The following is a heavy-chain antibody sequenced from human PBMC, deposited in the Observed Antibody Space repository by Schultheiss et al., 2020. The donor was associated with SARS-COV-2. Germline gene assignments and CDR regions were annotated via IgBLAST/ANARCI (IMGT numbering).Heavy chain of an antibody. V-gene: IGHV4-61*08. CDR1: GGSISSGGYY. Sequence: SETLSLTCTVSGGSISSGGYYWTWIRQPPGKGLDWIGHIYRSGSTDSNPSLKSRVITSVDTSKNQFSLKLSSVTAADTAVYYCAGSGYKFGARWWGQGTLVTVSS. CDR3: AGSGYKFGARW. CDR2: IYRSGST. D-gene: IGHD5-18*01. J-gene: IGHJ4*02.